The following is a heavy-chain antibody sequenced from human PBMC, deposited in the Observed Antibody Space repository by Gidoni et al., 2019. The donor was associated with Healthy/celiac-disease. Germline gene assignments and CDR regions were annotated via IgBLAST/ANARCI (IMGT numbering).Heavy chain of an antibody. Sequence: LEWVGRIKSKTDGGTTDYAAPVKGRFTISRDDSKNTLYLQMNSLKTEDTAVYYCTTGQRVVAAHQYYYYYMDVWGKGTTVTVSS. CDR3: TTGQRVVAAHQYYYYYMDV. J-gene: IGHJ6*03. V-gene: IGHV3-15*01. CDR2: IKSKTDGGTT. D-gene: IGHD2-15*01.